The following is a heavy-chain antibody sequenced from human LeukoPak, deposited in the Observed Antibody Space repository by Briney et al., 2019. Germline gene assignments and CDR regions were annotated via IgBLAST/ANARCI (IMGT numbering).Heavy chain of an antibody. CDR3: ARGLTGDLAFDI. V-gene: IGHV3-13*01. J-gene: IGHJ3*02. D-gene: IGHD1-20*01. CDR1: GFTFSSYD. Sequence: PGGSLRLSCAASGFTFSSYDMHWVRQATGKGLEWVSAIGTAGDTYYPGSVKGRFTISRENAKNSLYLQMNSLRAGDTAVYYCARGLTGDLAFDIWGQGTMVTVSS. CDR2: IGTAGDT.